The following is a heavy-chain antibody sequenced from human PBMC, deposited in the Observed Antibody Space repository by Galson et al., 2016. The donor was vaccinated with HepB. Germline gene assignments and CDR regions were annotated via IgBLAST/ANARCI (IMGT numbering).Heavy chain of an antibody. V-gene: IGHV3-30*03. D-gene: IGHD5-18*01. J-gene: IGHJ4*02. Sequence: SLRLSCAASGFTFSSYGMHWVRQAPGKGLVWVAVISYDGSNKYYADSVKGRFTISRDNSRNTLYLQVNSLGPEDTAVYYCLTVDTTVSGNLYWGQGTLVTVSS. CDR3: LTVDTTVSGNLY. CDR2: ISYDGSNK. CDR1: GFTFSSYG.